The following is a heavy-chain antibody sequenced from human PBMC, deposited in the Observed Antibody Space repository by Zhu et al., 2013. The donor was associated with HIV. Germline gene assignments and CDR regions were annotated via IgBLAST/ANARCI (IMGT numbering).Heavy chain of an antibody. D-gene: IGHD6-19*01. CDR1: GYTFTSYA. V-gene: IGHV1-3*01. Sequence: QVQLVQSGAEVKKPGASVKVSCKASGYTFTSYAMHWVRQAPGQRLEWMGWINAGNGNTKYSQKFQGRVTITRDTSASTAYMELSSLRSEDTAVYYCARAHGGVKKXVAGTVYFDYWGQGTLVTVSS. J-gene: IGHJ4*02. CDR3: ARAHGGVKKXVAGTVYFDY. CDR2: INAGNGNT.